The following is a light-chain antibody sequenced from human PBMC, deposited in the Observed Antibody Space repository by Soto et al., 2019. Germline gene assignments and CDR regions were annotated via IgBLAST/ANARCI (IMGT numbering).Light chain of an antibody. CDR2: DAS. CDR3: QQFDNVPPT. J-gene: IGKJ4*01. CDR1: QDISNS. V-gene: IGKV1-33*01. Sequence: DIQMTQSPSSLSASVGDRVTITCQASQDISNSLNWYQQKPGKAPKFLIYDASKLEKGVPSRFSGSGSGTIFTLTISSLQPEAIATYYCQQFDNVPPTFGGGTKVQIK.